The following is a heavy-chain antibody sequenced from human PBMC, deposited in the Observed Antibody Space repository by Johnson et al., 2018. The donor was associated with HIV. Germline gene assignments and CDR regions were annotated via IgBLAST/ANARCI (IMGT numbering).Heavy chain of an antibody. CDR2: IKSKTDGGTT. V-gene: IGHV3-15*01. J-gene: IGHJ3*02. CDR1: GFTFSNAW. D-gene: IGHD4-17*01. CDR3: TRTWGFDYGDYGAFDI. Sequence: EVQLVESGGGLVKPGGSLRLSCAASGFTFSNAWMSWVRQAPGKGLEWVGRIKSKTDGGTTDYAAPVKGRFTISRDDSKNTAYVQMNSLKTEDTAVYYCTRTWGFDYGDYGAFDIWGQGTMVTVSS.